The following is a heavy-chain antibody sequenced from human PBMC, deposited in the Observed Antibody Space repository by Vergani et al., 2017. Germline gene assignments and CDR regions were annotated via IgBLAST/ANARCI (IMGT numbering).Heavy chain of an antibody. CDR3: AKDRVYYYDSSGYYYGMDV. CDR2: ISGSGGST. Sequence: EVQLLESGGGLVQPGGSLRLSCAASGFTFSSYAMSWVRQAPGKGLEWVSAISGSGGSTYYADSVKGRFTISRDNSTNTLYLQMNSLRAEDTAVYYCAKDRVYYYDSSGYYYGMDVWGQGTTVTVSS. CDR1: GFTFSSYA. D-gene: IGHD3-22*01. J-gene: IGHJ6*02. V-gene: IGHV3-23*01.